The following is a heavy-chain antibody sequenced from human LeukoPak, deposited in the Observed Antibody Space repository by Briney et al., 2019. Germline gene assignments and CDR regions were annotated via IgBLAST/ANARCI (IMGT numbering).Heavy chain of an antibody. J-gene: IGHJ3*02. V-gene: IGHV4-39*07. CDR2: NYYSGGP. Sequence: SETLSLTCTVSGGSISSSSYYWGWLRQPPGMGREGMVSNYYSGGPYYNPSLKSRVTISVETSKNQFSLKISPVTGADAAVYYCARDAGILIDAFDIWGQGTMVTVSS. CDR3: ARDAGILIDAFDI. D-gene: IGHD3-9*01. CDR1: GGSISSSSYY.